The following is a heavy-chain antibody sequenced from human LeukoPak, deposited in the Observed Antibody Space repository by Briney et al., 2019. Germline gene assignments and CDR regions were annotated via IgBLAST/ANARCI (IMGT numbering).Heavy chain of an antibody. D-gene: IGHD3-10*01. V-gene: IGHV4-59*08. CDR3: ARHLEAGSSSWFDP. J-gene: IGHJ5*02. CDR1: GGSLSSYY. CDR2: IYYSGST. Sequence: PSETLSLTCTVSGGSLSSYYWSWIRQPPGKGLEWIGYIYYSGSTNYNPSLKSRVTISVDTSKNQFSLKLSSVTAADTAVYYCARHLEAGSSSWFDPWGQGTLVTVSS.